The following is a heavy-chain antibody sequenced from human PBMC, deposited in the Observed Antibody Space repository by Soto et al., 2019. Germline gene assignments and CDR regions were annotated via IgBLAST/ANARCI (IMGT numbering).Heavy chain of an antibody. CDR2: IDPADSET. Sequence: PVESLKISCNGSGYSFITYWIAWVRQKPGKGLEWMGIIDPADSETKYSPSFQGQVTISADKSINTAYLQWSSLKASDTAKYYCARLGQGGYVQGMDVWGQGTTVTVSS. J-gene: IGHJ6*02. CDR1: GYSFITYW. CDR3: ARLGQGGYVQGMDV. V-gene: IGHV5-51*01. D-gene: IGHD5-12*01.